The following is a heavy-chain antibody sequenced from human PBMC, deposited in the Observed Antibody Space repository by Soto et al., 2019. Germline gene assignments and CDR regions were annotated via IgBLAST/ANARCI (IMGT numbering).Heavy chain of an antibody. CDR3: ATRFDGLGSYEY. V-gene: IGHV4-4*02. CDR2: IYHSGST. CDR1: GGSISSSKW. J-gene: IGHJ4*02. D-gene: IGHD3-10*01. Sequence: TLSLTCAVSGGSISSSKWWTWVRRPPGKGLEWIGEIYHSGSTNYIPSLKSRVTISVDKSKNQFSLELTSVTAADTAVYYCATRFDGLGSYEYWGQGTLVTVSS.